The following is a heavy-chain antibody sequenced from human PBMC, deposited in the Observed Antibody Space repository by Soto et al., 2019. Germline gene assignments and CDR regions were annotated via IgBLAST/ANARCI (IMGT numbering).Heavy chain of an antibody. D-gene: IGHD3-3*01. V-gene: IGHV4-39*01. CDR2: IYYSGST. J-gene: IGHJ4*02. CDR3: ARIRRITIFGVVNPIARFDY. CDR1: GGSISSSSYY. Sequence: PSETLSLTCTVSGGSISSSSYYWGWIRQPPGKGLEWIGSIYYSGSTYYNPSLKSRVTISVDTSKNQFSLKLSSVTAADTAVYYCARIRRITIFGVVNPIARFDYWGQGTLVTVSS.